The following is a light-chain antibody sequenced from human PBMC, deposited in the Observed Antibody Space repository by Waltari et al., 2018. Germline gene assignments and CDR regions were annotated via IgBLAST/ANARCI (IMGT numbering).Light chain of an antibody. Sequence: QSVLTQPPSASGTPGQRVTISCSGSNFNVGSTVVNWYQHAPGTAPKLLIYGNNQRPSGVPDRFSGSKSGTSASLAISGLQSDDEADYHCATWDGSLNAVVFGGGTKLTVL. CDR2: GNN. J-gene: IGLJ2*01. V-gene: IGLV1-44*01. CDR3: ATWDGSLNAVV. CDR1: NFNVGSTV.